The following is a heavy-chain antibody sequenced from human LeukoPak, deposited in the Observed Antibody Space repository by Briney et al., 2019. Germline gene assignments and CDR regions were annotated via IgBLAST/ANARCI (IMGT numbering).Heavy chain of an antibody. D-gene: IGHD6-19*01. V-gene: IGHV1-18*01. Sequence: GASVKVSCKASGYTFTSYGISWVRQAPGQGLEWMGWISAYNGNTNYAQKLQGRVTMTTDTSTSTAYMELRSLRSDDTAVYYCARDILAPVPGIAVAGPFWRYAFDIWGQGTMVTVSS. J-gene: IGHJ3*02. CDR1: GYTFTSYG. CDR2: ISAYNGNT. CDR3: ARDILAPVPGIAVAGPFWRYAFDI.